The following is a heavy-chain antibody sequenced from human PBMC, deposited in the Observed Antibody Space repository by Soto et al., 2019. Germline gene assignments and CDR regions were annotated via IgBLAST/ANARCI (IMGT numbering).Heavy chain of an antibody. Sequence: PGGSLRLSCAASGFTFSSYVMHWVRQAPGKGLEWVAVIWYDGSNKYYADSVKGRFTISRDNSKNTLYLQMNSLRAEDTAVYYCAVSWHHRLGFYGDYVQDYWGQGTLVTVSS. CDR2: IWYDGSNK. CDR1: GFTFSSYV. J-gene: IGHJ4*02. V-gene: IGHV3-33*01. CDR3: AVSWHHRLGFYGDYVQDY. D-gene: IGHD4-17*01.